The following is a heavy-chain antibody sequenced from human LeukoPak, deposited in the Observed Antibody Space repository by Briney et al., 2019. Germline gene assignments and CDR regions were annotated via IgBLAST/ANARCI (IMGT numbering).Heavy chain of an antibody. V-gene: IGHV5-51*01. D-gene: IGHD4-23*01. CDR3: ARQPTVGAFDI. Sequence: GGSLEISGQGSGSHFTSYWIGWVRRLPGKGLEWMGIFYPCHSVTRYSPSFQGQFTISADKPISTAYLQWSSLKASDTATYYCARQPTVGAFDIWGQGTMVTVSS. CDR1: GSHFTSYW. CDR2: FYPCHSVT. J-gene: IGHJ3*02.